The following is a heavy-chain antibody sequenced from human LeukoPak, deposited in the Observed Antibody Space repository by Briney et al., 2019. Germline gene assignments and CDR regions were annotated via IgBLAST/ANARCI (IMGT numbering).Heavy chain of an antibody. CDR1: GFTLRSYS. J-gene: IGHJ4*02. D-gene: IGHD6-19*01. CDR3: ARPTNSSGLLDY. V-gene: IGHV3-48*02. Sequence: GGSLRLSCAASGFTLRSYSMNWVPQSPGKGLEWISYISSTSDTRYYADSVKGRFTISRDNAKNSLYLQMNSLRDEDTAVYYCARPTNSSGLLDYWGQGTLVTVSS. CDR2: ISSTSDTR.